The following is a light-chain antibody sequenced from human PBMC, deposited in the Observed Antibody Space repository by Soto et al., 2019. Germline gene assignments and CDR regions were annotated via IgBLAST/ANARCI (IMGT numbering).Light chain of an antibody. CDR3: QTWGIGIQV. V-gene: IGLV4-69*01. Sequence: QLVLTQLPSASASLGASVKLTCTLSSGHSTHAIAWHQHQPEKGPRYLMKVSSDGSHKKGDGVPDRFSGSSSGAERYLTISRLQSDDEAFYYCQTWGIGIQVFGGGTKLTVL. CDR1: SGHSTHA. CDR2: VSSDGSH. J-gene: IGLJ3*02.